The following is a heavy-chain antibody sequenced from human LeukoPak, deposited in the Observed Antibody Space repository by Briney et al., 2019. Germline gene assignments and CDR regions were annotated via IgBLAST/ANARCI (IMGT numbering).Heavy chain of an antibody. D-gene: IGHD6-19*01. J-gene: IGHJ3*02. Sequence: SGPALVKPTQTLTLTCTFSGFSLSTSGMCVSWIRQPPGKALEWLARIDWDDDKYYSTSLKTRLTISKDTSKNQVVLTMTNMDPVDTATYYCARNRIAVAGMGAFDIWGQGTMVTVSS. CDR3: ARNRIAVAGMGAFDI. V-gene: IGHV2-70*11. CDR1: GFSLSTSGMC. CDR2: IDWDDDK.